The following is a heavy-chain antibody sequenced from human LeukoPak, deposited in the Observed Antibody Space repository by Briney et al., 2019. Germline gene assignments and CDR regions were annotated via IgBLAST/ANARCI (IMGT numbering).Heavy chain of an antibody. CDR3: ASGFSSSPYFDY. V-gene: IGHV3-21*01. CDR2: ITGSSSYI. J-gene: IGHJ4*02. D-gene: IGHD6-6*01. Sequence: GGSLRLSCAASGFTFSTYYMNWVRQAPGKGLEWVSVITGSSSYIYYTDSVKGRFTISRDNAKNSLFLQMNSLRDEDTAVYYCASGFSSSPYFDYWGQGTLVTVSS. CDR1: GFTFSTYY.